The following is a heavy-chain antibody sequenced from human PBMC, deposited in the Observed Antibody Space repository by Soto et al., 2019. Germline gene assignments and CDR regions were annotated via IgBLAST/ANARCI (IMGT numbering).Heavy chain of an antibody. J-gene: IGHJ4*02. CDR1: GYTFTSYA. D-gene: IGHD2-15*01. V-gene: IGHV1-3*01. Sequence: AARKVSCKGSGYTFTSYAMHWVRQAPGQRLEWMGWINAGNGNTKYSQKFQGRVTITRDTSASTAYMELSSLRSEDTAVYYCARVRCSGGSCFRLDYWGQGTLVTVSS. CDR3: ARVRCSGGSCFRLDY. CDR2: INAGNGNT.